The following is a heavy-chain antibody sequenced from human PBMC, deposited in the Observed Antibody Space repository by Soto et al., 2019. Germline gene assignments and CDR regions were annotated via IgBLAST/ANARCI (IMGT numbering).Heavy chain of an antibody. CDR2: IYYSGST. Sequence: QVQLQESGPGLVKPSQTLSLTCTVSGGSISSGGYYWSWIRQHPGKGLEWIGYIYYSGSTYYNPSLKRRVTISVDTSKNQFSLKLSSVTAADTAVYYCAREPYYYGSGSYYPNWFDPWGQGTLVTVSS. CDR1: GGSISSGGYY. V-gene: IGHV4-31*03. D-gene: IGHD3-10*01. CDR3: AREPYYYGSGSYYPNWFDP. J-gene: IGHJ5*02.